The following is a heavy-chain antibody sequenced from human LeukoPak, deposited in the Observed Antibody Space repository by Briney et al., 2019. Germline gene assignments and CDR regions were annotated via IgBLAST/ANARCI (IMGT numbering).Heavy chain of an antibody. D-gene: IGHD3-22*01. CDR2: INHSGST. CDR3: ARGKVAYYDSSGYRWFDP. V-gene: IGHV4-34*01. J-gene: IGHJ5*02. CDR1: GGSFSGYY. Sequence: KPSETLSLTCAVYGGSFSGYYWSWIRQPPGKGLEWIGEINHSGSTNYNPSLKSRVTISVDTSKNQFSLKLRSVTAADTAVYYCARGKVAYYDSSGYRWFDPWGQGTLVTVSS.